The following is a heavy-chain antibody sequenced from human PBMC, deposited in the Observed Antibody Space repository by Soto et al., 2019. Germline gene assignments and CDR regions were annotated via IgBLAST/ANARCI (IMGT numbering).Heavy chain of an antibody. CDR3: AKFRGLRYFDPDFDY. D-gene: IGHD3-9*01. CDR1: GFTFTKAW. CDR2: IKSKTDGGTT. V-gene: IGHV3-15*07. J-gene: IGHJ4*02. Sequence: GGSLRLSCAASGFTFTKAWINWVRQAPGKGLEWVGRIKSKTDGGTTDFAAPVKGRFAISRDDSKNMVYLQMNSLRAEDTAVYYCAKFRGLRYFDPDFDYWGQGTLVTVSS.